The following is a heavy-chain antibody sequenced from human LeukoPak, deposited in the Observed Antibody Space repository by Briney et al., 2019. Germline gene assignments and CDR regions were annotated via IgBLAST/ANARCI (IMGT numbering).Heavy chain of an antibody. V-gene: IGHV4-59*11. CDR3: ARVQLGQLLYWYFDL. CDR1: VRSLNTLY. Sequence: NTSETLTLICAVSVRSLNTLYWRWIRHPPGKGLEWIGYTHYSGTSYYNPSLKSRVTMSVNTSKHQFSLEMTSVTAADTAVYYCARVQLGQLLYWYFDLWGRGTLVTVSS. J-gene: IGHJ2*01. D-gene: IGHD4-23*01. CDR2: THYSGTS.